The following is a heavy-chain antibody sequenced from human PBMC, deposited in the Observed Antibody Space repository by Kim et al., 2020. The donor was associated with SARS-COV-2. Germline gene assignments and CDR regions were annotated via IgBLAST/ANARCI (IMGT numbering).Heavy chain of an antibody. D-gene: IGHD3-9*01. J-gene: IGHJ4*02. Sequence: SVKGQFTISRDNAMNSLYLQMNSLRAEETAVYYCARVLSGGQAVGYYFDDWGQGTLVTVSS. CDR3: ARVLSGGQAVGYYFDD. V-gene: IGHV3-21*01.